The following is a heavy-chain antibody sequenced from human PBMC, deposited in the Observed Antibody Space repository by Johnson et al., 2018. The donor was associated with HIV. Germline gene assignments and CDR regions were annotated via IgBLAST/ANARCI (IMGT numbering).Heavy chain of an antibody. V-gene: IGHV3-15*01. Sequence: VQLVESGGGLVKPGGSLRLSCAASGFSFSDYYMSWIRQAPGKGLEWVGRIKSKTDGGTTDYAAPVKGRFTISRVDSKNTLYLQMNSLKTEELAVYYCTVRMSMILAITRQDQEIWGQGKMVTVSS. CDR2: IKSKTDGGTT. D-gene: IGHD3-22*01. CDR3: TVRMSMILAITRQDQEI. J-gene: IGHJ3*02. CDR1: GFSFSDYY.